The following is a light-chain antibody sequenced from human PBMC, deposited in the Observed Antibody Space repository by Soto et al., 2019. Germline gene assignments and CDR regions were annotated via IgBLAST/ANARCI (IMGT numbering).Light chain of an antibody. CDR3: MQGTHWPPYS. J-gene: IGKJ2*03. CDR2: KVS. V-gene: IGKV2-30*01. CDR1: QSIVYRDGNNY. Sequence: DVVLTQSPLSLPVTLGQPASISCRSSQSIVYRDGNNYLNWLQQRQGQSPRRLIYKVSDRYSGGPDRCSGSGSGTDFTLKISRVEDEDVGVYYCMQGTHWPPYSFGEGTNLEIK.